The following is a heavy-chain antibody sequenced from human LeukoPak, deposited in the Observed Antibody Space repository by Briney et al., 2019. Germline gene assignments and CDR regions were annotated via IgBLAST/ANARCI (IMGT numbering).Heavy chain of an antibody. CDR3: ARAGLRGHYNWFDP. V-gene: IGHV1-69*05. CDR1: GYTFTSYG. D-gene: IGHD3-10*01. Sequence: ASVKVSCKASGYTFTSYGISWVRQAPGQGLEWMGTIIPIFGTPNYAQKFQGRVTITTDEPTSTAYMELSSLRSEDTAVYYCARAGLRGHYNWFDPWGQGTLVTVSS. J-gene: IGHJ5*02. CDR2: IIPIFGTP.